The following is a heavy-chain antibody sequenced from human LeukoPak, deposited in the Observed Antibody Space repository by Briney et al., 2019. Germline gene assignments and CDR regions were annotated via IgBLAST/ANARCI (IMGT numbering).Heavy chain of an antibody. Sequence: SVKVSCKASGGTFSSYAISWVRQAPGQGLEWMGGIIPIFGTANYAQKFQGRVTITADESTSTTYMELSSLRSEDTAVYYCARGILTGYYAYYFDYWGQGTLVTVSS. J-gene: IGHJ4*02. V-gene: IGHV1-69*13. CDR3: ARGILTGYYAYYFDY. CDR2: IIPIFGTA. D-gene: IGHD3-9*01. CDR1: GGTFSSYA.